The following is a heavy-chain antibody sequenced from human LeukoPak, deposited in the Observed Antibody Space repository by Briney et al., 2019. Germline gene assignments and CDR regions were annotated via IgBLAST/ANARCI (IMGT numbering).Heavy chain of an antibody. J-gene: IGHJ4*02. Sequence: GGSLRLSCAASGFTFSSYAMSWVRQAPGKGLEWVSAISGSGGSTYYADSVKGRFTISRDNSKNTLYLQMNSLRAEDTAVYYCASGGFLEWWYFDYWGQGTLVTVSS. D-gene: IGHD3-3*01. CDR2: ISGSGGST. CDR1: GFTFSSYA. V-gene: IGHV3-23*01. CDR3: ASGGFLEWWYFDY.